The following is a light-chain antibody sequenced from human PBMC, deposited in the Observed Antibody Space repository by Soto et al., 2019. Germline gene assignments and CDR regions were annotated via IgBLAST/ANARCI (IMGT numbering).Light chain of an antibody. CDR2: AAS. Sequence: DMRLARTGCTSCAAVGHRKTITCRTSHSISTYLNWYQQKPGKAPNLLIYAASSLQSGVPSRFSGSGSGTDFTLSISSLQPEDFATYYCQQSYSPPRAFGQGTKVDIK. CDR3: QQSYSPPRA. J-gene: IGKJ1*01. CDR1: HSISTY. V-gene: IGKV1-39*01.